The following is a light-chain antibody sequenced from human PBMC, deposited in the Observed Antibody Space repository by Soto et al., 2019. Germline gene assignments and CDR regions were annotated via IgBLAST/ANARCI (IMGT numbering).Light chain of an antibody. Sequence: QSALTQPASVSGSPGQSITISCTGTDSDVGYYNLVSWYQQSPGKVPKLLIYDVTFRPSGISSRFSASKSGNTASLTISGLQTEDEADYYCSSRTIRDFLVFVTGIKVTVL. J-gene: IGLJ1*01. V-gene: IGLV2-14*03. CDR3: SSRTIRDFLV. CDR1: DSDVGYYNL. CDR2: DVT.